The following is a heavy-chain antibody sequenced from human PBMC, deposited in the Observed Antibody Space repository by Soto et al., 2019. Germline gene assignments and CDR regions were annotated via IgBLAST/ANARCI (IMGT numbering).Heavy chain of an antibody. Sequence: GGSLRLSCAASGFIFTDYAMTWVRQAPGKGLEWVSGLSGSGGDTYYADSVKGRFTVSRDNSRNTLYLQMNSLRAEDTAVYYCARESYGSGSYAGMDVWGQGTTVSVSS. J-gene: IGHJ6*02. D-gene: IGHD3-10*01. CDR2: LSGSGGDT. CDR3: ARESYGSGSYAGMDV. V-gene: IGHV3-23*01. CDR1: GFIFTDYA.